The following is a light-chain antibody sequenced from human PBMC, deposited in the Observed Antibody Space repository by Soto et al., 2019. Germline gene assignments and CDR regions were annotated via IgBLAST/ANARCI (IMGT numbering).Light chain of an antibody. V-gene: IGKV3-15*01. CDR3: QQYNSYSRT. CDR1: QSVSSS. CDR2: GTS. J-gene: IGKJ1*01. Sequence: EIVMTQSPATLSVSPWERATLSCRASQSVSSSLAWYQQKPGQAPRLLIYGTSTGATGIPARFSGSGSGTEFTLTISSLQPDDFATYYCQQYNSYSRTFGQGTKVDIK.